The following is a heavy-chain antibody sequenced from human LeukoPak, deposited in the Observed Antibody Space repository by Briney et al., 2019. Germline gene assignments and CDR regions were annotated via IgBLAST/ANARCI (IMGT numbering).Heavy chain of an antibody. CDR2: INHSGST. CDR1: GGSFSGYY. Sequence: PSETLSLTCAVYGGSFSGYYWSWIRQPPGKGLEWIGEINHSGSTNYDPSLKSRVTISVDTSKNQFSLKLSSVTAADTAVYYCARVNGNWNYLWSHYYYYYYMDVWGKGTTVTVSS. J-gene: IGHJ6*03. CDR3: ARVNGNWNYLWSHYYYYYYMDV. V-gene: IGHV4-34*01. D-gene: IGHD1-7*01.